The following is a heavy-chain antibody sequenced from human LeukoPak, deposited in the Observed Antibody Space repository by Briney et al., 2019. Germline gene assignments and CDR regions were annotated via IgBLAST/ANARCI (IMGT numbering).Heavy chain of an antibody. V-gene: IGHV4-30-4*08. Sequence: PSQTLSLTCTVSGGSISSGDYYWSWIRQPPGKGLEWIGYIYYSGSTYYNPPLKSRVTISVDTSKNQFSLKLSSVTAADTAVYYCASRTVVTIDAFDIWGQGTMVTVSS. CDR2: IYYSGST. CDR3: ASRTVVTIDAFDI. J-gene: IGHJ3*02. D-gene: IGHD4-23*01. CDR1: GGSISSGDYY.